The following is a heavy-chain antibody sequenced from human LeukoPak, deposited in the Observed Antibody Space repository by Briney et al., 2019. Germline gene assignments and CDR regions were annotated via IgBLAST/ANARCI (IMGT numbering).Heavy chain of an antibody. Sequence: GGSLRLSCAASGFTFSSYWMHWVRQAPGKGLVWVSRINSDGSSTSYADSVKGRFTISRDNAKNTLYLQMNSLRAGDTAVYYCARDLRTVTSYYYYYYMDVWGKGTTVTVSS. CDR2: INSDGSST. D-gene: IGHD4-11*01. V-gene: IGHV3-74*01. CDR1: GFTFSSYW. CDR3: ARDLRTVTSYYYYYYMDV. J-gene: IGHJ6*03.